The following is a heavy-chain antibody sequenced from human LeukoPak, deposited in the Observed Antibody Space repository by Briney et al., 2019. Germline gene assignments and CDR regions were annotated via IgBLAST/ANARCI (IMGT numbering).Heavy chain of an antibody. CDR1: EFSFNTYG. J-gene: IGHJ4*02. CDR2: IKQDGSEK. CDR3: ARDYGEYYYDSSGYYGGFDY. D-gene: IGHD3-22*01. Sequence: GGSLRLSCAASEFSFNTYGMHWVRQAPGKGLEWVANIKQDGSEKYYVDSVKGRFTISRDNAKNSLYLQMNSLRAEDTAVYYCARDYGEYYYDSSGYYGGFDYWGQGTLVTVSS. V-gene: IGHV3-7*01.